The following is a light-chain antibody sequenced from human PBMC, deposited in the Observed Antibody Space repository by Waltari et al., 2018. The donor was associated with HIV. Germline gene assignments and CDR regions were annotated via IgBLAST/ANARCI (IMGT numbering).Light chain of an antibody. CDR2: RNN. Sequence: QSVVTQTPSASGTPGQRVIISCSGSSSNIGSNFVYWYQQFPGMTPKLLIYRNNRRPSGVPDRCSGSKSGTSASLAISGRRSEDEADYYCAAWDDSLRGQVFGGGTKLTVL. CDR3: AAWDDSLRGQV. CDR1: SSNIGSNF. V-gene: IGLV1-47*01. J-gene: IGLJ3*02.